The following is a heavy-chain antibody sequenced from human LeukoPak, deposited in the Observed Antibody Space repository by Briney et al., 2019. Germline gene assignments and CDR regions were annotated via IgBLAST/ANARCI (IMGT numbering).Heavy chain of an antibody. D-gene: IGHD3-3*01. Sequence: GGSLRLSCAASGFSFSSYWMSWVRQAPGKGLEWLANIKHDGSEKYYVDSVRGRFTISRDSAKNSLYLQMNSLRAEDTAVYYCARGVPYDSWSGPHYSDYWGQGTLVTVSS. J-gene: IGHJ4*02. CDR3: ARGVPYDSWSGPHYSDY. CDR1: GFSFSSYW. CDR2: IKHDGSEK. V-gene: IGHV3-7*01.